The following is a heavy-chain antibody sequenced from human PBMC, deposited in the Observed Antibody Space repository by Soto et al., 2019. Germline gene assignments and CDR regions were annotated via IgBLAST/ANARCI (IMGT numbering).Heavy chain of an antibody. J-gene: IGHJ5*02. CDR1: GDSVSSYSAA. CDR3: VRDRYSSSGWFDP. D-gene: IGHD3-10*01. V-gene: IGHV6-1*01. CDR2: TYYRSRFFS. Sequence: PSQTLSLTCAISGDSVSSYSAAWNWIRQSPSGGLEWLGRTYYRSRFFSGYAESVKSRIIINPDTSKNQFSLQLKSVTPEDTAVYYCVRDRYSSSGWFDPWGQGTPVTVSS.